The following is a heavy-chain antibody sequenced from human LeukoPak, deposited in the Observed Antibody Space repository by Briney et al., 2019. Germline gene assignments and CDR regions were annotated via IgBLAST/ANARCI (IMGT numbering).Heavy chain of an antibody. CDR3: AREDVTMIVHDAFDI. J-gene: IGHJ3*02. Sequence: GGSLRLSCAASGFTFSSYAMHWVRQAPGKGLEWVAVISYDGSNKYYADSVKGRFTISRDNSKNTLYLQMNSLRAEDTAVYYCAREDVTMIVHDAFDIWGQGTMVTVSS. CDR2: ISYDGSNK. D-gene: IGHD3-22*01. V-gene: IGHV3-30-3*01. CDR1: GFTFSSYA.